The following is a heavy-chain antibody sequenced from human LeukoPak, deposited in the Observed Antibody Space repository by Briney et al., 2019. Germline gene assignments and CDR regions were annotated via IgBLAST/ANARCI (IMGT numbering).Heavy chain of an antibody. CDR2: FDPEDGET. CDR1: GYTFTSYG. CDR3: ATGLFSYDILTGYYSFDY. D-gene: IGHD3-9*01. Sequence: ASVKVSCKASGYTFTSYGISWVRQAPGKGLEWMGGFDPEDGETIYAQKFQGRVTMTEDTSTDTAYMELSSLRSEDTAVYYCATGLFSYDILTGYYSFDYWGQGTLVTVSS. V-gene: IGHV1-24*01. J-gene: IGHJ4*02.